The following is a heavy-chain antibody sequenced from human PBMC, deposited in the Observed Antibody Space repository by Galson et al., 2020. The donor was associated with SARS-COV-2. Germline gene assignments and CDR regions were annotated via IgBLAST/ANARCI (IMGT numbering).Heavy chain of an antibody. Sequence: ASVKVSCKASGYTFTNYYMHWVRQAPGQGLEWTGLINPSGVNTYYAQNFQGRVTMTRDTSTSTVYMGLRSLRSEDTAVYYCARMTVAGPFDYWGQGTLVTVSS. CDR1: GYTFTNYY. D-gene: IGHD6-19*01. V-gene: IGHV1-46*01. CDR2: INPSGVNT. J-gene: IGHJ4*02. CDR3: ARMTVAGPFDY.